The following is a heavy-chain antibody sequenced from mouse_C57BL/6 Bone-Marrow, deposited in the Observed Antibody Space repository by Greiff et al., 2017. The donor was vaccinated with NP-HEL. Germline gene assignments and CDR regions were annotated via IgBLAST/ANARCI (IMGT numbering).Heavy chain of an antibody. D-gene: IGHD1-1*01. J-gene: IGHJ2*01. CDR2: IDPSDSYT. Sequence: QVQLQQSGAELVKPGASVKLSCKASGYTFTSYWMQWVKQRPGQGLEWIGEIDPSDSYTNYNQKFKGKATLTVDTSSSTAYMQLSSLTSEDSAVYYCAREDYYVSFDYWGQGTTLTVSS. V-gene: IGHV1-50*01. CDR3: AREDYYVSFDY. CDR1: GYTFTSYW.